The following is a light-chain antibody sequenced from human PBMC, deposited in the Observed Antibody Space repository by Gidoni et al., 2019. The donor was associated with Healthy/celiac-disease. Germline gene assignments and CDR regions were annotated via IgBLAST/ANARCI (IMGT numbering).Light chain of an antibody. CDR3: QQYGSSLTWT. Sequence: ELVSTQSPGTLSLSPGERATLSCRASQSVSSSYLAWYQQKPGQAPRLLIYGAASRATGSPDRFSGSGSGTDCTLTISRLEPEDFAVYYCQQYGSSLTWTFGQGTKVEIK. V-gene: IGKV3-20*01. CDR2: GAA. J-gene: IGKJ1*01. CDR1: QSVSSSY.